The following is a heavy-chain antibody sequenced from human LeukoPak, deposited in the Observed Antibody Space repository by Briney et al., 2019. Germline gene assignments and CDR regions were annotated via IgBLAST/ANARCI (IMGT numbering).Heavy chain of an antibody. CDR3: AREFQHYYDSSGYYMY. CDR2: IYYSGST. V-gene: IGHV4-39*07. J-gene: IGHJ4*02. CDR1: GGSISSSSYY. D-gene: IGHD3-22*01. Sequence: SETLSLTRTVSGGSISSSSYYWGWIRQPPGKGLEWIGSIYYSGSTYYNPSLKSRVTISVDTSKNQFSLKLSSVTAADTAVFYCAREFQHYYDSSGYYMYWGQGTLVTVSS.